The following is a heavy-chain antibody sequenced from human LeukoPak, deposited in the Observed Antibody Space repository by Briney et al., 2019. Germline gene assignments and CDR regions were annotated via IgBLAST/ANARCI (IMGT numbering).Heavy chain of an antibody. Sequence: PSETLSLTCTVSGGSISSSSYYWGWIRQPPGKGLEWIGSIYYSGSIYYNPSLKSRVTISVDTSKNQFSLKLSSVTAADTAVYYCARETPEFDYWGQGTLVTVSS. CDR3: ARETPEFDY. CDR2: IYYSGSI. CDR1: GGSISSSSYY. V-gene: IGHV4-39*02. D-gene: IGHD1-14*01. J-gene: IGHJ4*02.